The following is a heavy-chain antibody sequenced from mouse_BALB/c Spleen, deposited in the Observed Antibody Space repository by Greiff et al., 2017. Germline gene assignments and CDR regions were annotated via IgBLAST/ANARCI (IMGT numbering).Heavy chain of an antibody. CDR1: GFTFSDFY. V-gene: IGHV7-1*02. D-gene: IGHD2-10*02. J-gene: IGHJ4*01. CDR2: SRNKANDYKT. Sequence: EVKVVESGGGLVQPGGSLRLSCATSGFTFSDFYMEWVRQPPGKRLEWIAASRNKANDYKTEYSASVKGRFIVSRDTYQSILYLQMNALRAEDTAIYYCARDAWYGNQDAMDYWGQGTSVTVSS. CDR3: ARDAWYGNQDAMDY.